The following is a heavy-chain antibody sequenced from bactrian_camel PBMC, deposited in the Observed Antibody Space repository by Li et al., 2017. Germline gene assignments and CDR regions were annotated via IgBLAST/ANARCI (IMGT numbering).Heavy chain of an antibody. Sequence: VQLVESGGGSVQAGGSLRLSCAASGYTCSSFCMGWFRQAPGKEREGVAAIDSDGSATYADSVKGRFTISRDNAKNSVYLQMNSLKLEDTAMYYCAADFGPYCSGSYLARRANLEGQGTQVTVS. CDR1: GYTCSSFC. V-gene: IGHV3S53*01. J-gene: IGHJ4*01. D-gene: IGHD2*01. CDR2: IDSDGSA.